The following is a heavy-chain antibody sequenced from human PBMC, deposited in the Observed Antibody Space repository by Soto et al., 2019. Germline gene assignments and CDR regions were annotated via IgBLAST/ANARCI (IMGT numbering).Heavy chain of an antibody. J-gene: IGHJ6*02. V-gene: IGHV1-2*04. Sequence: ASVKVSCKASGYSFTDYHIHWVRQAPGQGLEWLGRINPKSGGTSTAQKFQGWVTMTRDRSISTVYMELTRLRSDDTAVYFCARGHSTDCSNGVCSFFYNHEMDVWGQGTTVTVFS. CDR2: INPKSGGT. CDR3: ARGHSTDCSNGVCSFFYNHEMDV. D-gene: IGHD2-8*01. CDR1: GYSFTDYH.